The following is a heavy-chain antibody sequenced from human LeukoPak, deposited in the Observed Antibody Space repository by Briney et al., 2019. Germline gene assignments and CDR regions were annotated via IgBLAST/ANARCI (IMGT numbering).Heavy chain of an antibody. CDR2: IYYSGST. CDR3: ARQDWGLPYFDY. CDR1: GGSNSSSSYY. V-gene: IGHV4-61*05. Sequence: PSETLSLTCTVSGGSNSSSSYYWSWIRQPPGKGLEWIGYIYYSGSTNYNPSLKSRVTISVDTSKNQFSLKLSSVTAADTAVYYCARQDWGLPYFDYWGQGTLVTVSS. D-gene: IGHD7-27*01. J-gene: IGHJ4*02.